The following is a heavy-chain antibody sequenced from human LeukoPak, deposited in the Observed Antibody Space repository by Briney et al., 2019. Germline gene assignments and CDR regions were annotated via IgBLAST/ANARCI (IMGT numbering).Heavy chain of an antibody. J-gene: IGHJ4*02. Sequence: SQTLSLTCTVSGGSISSGSYYWSWIRQPAGKGLEWIGSIYYSGSAYYNPSLKSRLTISIDTSNNQFSLKLSSVTAADTAVYYCARRDCSSTSCYGAYPGEMGWGQGTLVTVSS. CDR3: ARRDCSSTSCYGAYPGEMG. CDR1: GGSISSGSYY. CDR2: IYYSGSA. D-gene: IGHD2-2*01. V-gene: IGHV4-39*01.